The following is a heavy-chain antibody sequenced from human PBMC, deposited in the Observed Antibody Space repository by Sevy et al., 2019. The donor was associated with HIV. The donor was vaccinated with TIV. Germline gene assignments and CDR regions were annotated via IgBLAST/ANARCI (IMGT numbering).Heavy chain of an antibody. CDR3: ARDKFGYTSGWQATGGFDY. CDR2: ISYDGSNK. CDR1: GFTFSSHA. V-gene: IGHV3-30-3*01. J-gene: IGHJ4*02. D-gene: IGHD6-19*01. Sequence: GGSLRLSCAASGFTFSSHAMHWVRQTPGKGLEGVAVISYDGSNKFFANSVKGRFTVSRDNSKNALYLQMNSLRAEDTAIYFCARDKFGYTSGWQATGGFDYWGQGTLVTVSS.